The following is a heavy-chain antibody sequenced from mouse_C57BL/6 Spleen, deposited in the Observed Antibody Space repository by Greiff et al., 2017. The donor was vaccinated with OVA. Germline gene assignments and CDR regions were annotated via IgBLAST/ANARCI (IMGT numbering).Heavy chain of an antibody. CDR2: INPNNGGT. CDR1: GYTFTDYY. J-gene: IGHJ4*01. V-gene: IGHV1-26*01. CDR3: ARSFITTAPYAMDY. D-gene: IGHD1-1*01. Sequence: EVQLQQSGPELVKPGASVKISCKASGYTFTDYYMNWVKQSHGKSLEWIGDINPNNGGTSYNQKFKGKATLTVDKSSSTAYMELRSLTSEDSAVYDCARSFITTAPYAMDYWGQGTSVTVSS.